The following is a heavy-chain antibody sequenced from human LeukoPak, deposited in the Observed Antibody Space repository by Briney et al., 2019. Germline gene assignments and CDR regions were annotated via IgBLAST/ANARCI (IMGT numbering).Heavy chain of an antibody. CDR2: ISYDGSNK. V-gene: IGHV3-30*04. D-gene: IGHD1-26*01. J-gene: IGHJ4*02. Sequence: PGGSLRLSCAASGFTFSSYAMHWVRQAPGKGLEWVAVISYDGSNKYYADSVKGRFTISRDNSKNTLYLQMNSLRAEDTAVYYCARDYIVGAMDFDYWGQGTLVTVSS. CDR1: GFTFSSYA. CDR3: ARDYIVGAMDFDY.